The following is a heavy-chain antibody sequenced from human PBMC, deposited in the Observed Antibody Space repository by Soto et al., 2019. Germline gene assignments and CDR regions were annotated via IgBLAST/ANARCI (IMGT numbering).Heavy chain of an antibody. CDR1: GYTCTSYG. V-gene: IGHV1-8*01. CDR2: MNPNSGNT. J-gene: IGHJ6*02. Sequence: QVQLVQSGAEVKKPGASVKVSCKASGYTCTSYGINWVRQATGQGLEWLGWMNPNSGNTGYAQKLQGRVTMTRNTSISTAYMELSSLRSEDTAVYYCARERTAYGMDVWGQGTTVTVSS. CDR3: ARERTAYGMDV.